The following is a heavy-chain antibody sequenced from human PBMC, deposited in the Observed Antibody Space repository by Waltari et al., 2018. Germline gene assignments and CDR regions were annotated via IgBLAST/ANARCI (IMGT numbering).Heavy chain of an antibody. CDR2: IDDSGST. J-gene: IGHJ4*02. CDR1: GGSIRRRRYY. CDR3: ARPFDY. V-gene: IGHV4-39*01. Sequence: QLQLQESGPGLVKPSETLSLTCTVSGGSIRRRRYYWGWIRQPPGKGLEWIGSIDDSGSTYYNPSLKSRVTISVDTSKNQFSLKLSSVTAADTAVYYCARPFDYWGQGTLVTVSS.